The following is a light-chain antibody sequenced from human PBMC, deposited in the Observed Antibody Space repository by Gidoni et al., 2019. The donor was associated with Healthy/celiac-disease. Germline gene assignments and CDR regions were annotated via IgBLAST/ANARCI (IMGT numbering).Light chain of an antibody. CDR3: QQYNNWPPLT. J-gene: IGKJ4*01. Sequence: IVMTPSPATLSVSPGERATLSCRASQSVSSNLAWDQQKPGQAPRLLIDGASTRATGIPARFSGSGSGTEFTLTISSLQSEDFAVYYCQQYNNWPPLTFGGGTKVEIK. V-gene: IGKV3-15*01. CDR2: GAS. CDR1: QSVSSN.